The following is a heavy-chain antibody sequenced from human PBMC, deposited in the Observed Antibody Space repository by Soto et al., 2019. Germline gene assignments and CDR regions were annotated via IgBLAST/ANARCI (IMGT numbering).Heavy chain of an antibody. CDR2: IIPIFGTA. D-gene: IGHD3-9*01. J-gene: IGHJ4*02. Sequence: QVQLVQSGAEVKKPGSSVKVSCKASGGTFSSYAISWVRQAPGQGLEWMGGIIPIFGTANYAQKFQGRVTITADESTGTAYMELGSLRSEDTAVYYCASRDFDGGNLDYWGQGTLVTVSS. CDR3: ASRDFDGGNLDY. CDR1: GGTFSSYA. V-gene: IGHV1-69*12.